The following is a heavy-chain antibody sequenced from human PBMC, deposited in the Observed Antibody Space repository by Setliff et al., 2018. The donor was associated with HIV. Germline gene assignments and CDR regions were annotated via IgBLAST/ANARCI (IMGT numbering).Heavy chain of an antibody. J-gene: IGHJ5*02. Sequence: ASVKVSCKASGYTFTGYYVHWVRQAPGQGLEWMGWINPNSGGTNYAQKFQGRVTMTRDTSISTAHMELSSLRSDDTAVYYCALSSTTTRPYNWFDPWGQGTLVTVS. CDR3: ALSSTTTRPYNWFDP. D-gene: IGHD1-1*01. V-gene: IGHV1-2*02. CDR1: GYTFTGYY. CDR2: INPNSGGT.